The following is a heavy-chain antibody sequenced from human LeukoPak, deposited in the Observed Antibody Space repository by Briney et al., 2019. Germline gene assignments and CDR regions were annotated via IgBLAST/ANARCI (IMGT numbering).Heavy chain of an antibody. D-gene: IGHD3-10*01. CDR3: ARTVRGVIMDWFDP. V-gene: IGHV4-34*01. CDR2: INHSGST. CDR1: GGSFSGYY. J-gene: IGHJ5*02. Sequence: SETLSLTCAVYGGSFSGYYWSWIRQPPGKGLEWIGEINHSGSTNYNPSLKSRVTISVDTSKNQFSLKLSSVTAADTAVYYCARTVRGVIMDWFDPWGQGTLVTVSS.